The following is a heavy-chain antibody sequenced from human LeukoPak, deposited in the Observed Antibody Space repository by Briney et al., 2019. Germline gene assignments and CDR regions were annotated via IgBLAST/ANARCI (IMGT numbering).Heavy chain of an antibody. CDR3: ASTYSGYDLPPFDY. Sequence: GRSLRLSCAASGFTFSSYAMHWVRQAPGKGLEWVAVIPYDGSNKYYADSVKGRFTISRDNSKNTLYLQMNSLRAEDTAVYYCASTYSGYDLPPFDYWGQGTLVTVSS. CDR1: GFTFSSYA. D-gene: IGHD5-12*01. CDR2: IPYDGSNK. J-gene: IGHJ4*02. V-gene: IGHV3-30-3*01.